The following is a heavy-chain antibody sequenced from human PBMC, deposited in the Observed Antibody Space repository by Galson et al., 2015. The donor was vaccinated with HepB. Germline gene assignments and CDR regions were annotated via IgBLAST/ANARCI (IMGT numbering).Heavy chain of an antibody. J-gene: IGHJ3*01. CDR3: ARDPAGVSGAPGGAFDV. D-gene: IGHD2-15*01. V-gene: IGHV1-69*10. CDR1: GGTFSRYS. CDR2: IIPILAIA. Sequence: SVKVSCKASGGTFSRYSINWVRQAPGQGLEWMGGIIPILAIANYAQKFQGRVTITADTSTSTVSMELSSLRSEDTAVYYCARDPAGVSGAPGGAFDVWGQGTIVTVSS.